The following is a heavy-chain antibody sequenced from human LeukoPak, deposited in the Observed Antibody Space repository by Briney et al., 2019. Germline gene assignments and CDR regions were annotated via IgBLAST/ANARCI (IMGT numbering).Heavy chain of an antibody. Sequence: GSLRLSCAASGFTFSSYGMHWVRQAPGKGLEWVAFIRYDGSNKYYADSVKGRFTISRDNSKNTLYLQMNSLRAEDTAVYYCAKDQGRYCSSTSCYGFDYWGQGTLVTVSS. CDR1: GFTFSSYG. D-gene: IGHD2-2*01. CDR2: IRYDGSNK. J-gene: IGHJ4*02. CDR3: AKDQGRYCSSTSCYGFDY. V-gene: IGHV3-30*02.